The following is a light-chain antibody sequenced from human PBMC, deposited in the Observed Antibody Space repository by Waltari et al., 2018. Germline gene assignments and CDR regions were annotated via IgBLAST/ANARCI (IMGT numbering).Light chain of an antibody. Sequence: EFVLTQSPATLSLSPGERATLSCRASQSVSSYLAWYQQRPGQAPRLLIYEAATRATGIPARFSGSGSGTDFTLTISSLEPEDFAVYYCQQYQNWPQTFGQGTKLQIK. J-gene: IGKJ2*01. CDR3: QQYQNWPQT. V-gene: IGKV3-11*01. CDR1: QSVSSY. CDR2: EAA.